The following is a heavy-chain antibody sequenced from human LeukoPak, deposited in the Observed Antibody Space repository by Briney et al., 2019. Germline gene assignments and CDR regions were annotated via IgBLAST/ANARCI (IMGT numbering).Heavy chain of an antibody. J-gene: IGHJ5*02. CDR2: INHSGST. D-gene: IGHD3-22*01. CDR3: ARGLNYYDSSGPNWFDP. Sequence: SETLSLTCAVYGGSFGGYYWSWIRQPPGKGLEWIGEINHSGSTNYNPSLKSRVTISVDTSKHQFSLKLSSVTAADTAVYYCARGLNYYDSSGPNWFDPWGQGTLVTVSS. V-gene: IGHV4-34*01. CDR1: GGSFGGYY.